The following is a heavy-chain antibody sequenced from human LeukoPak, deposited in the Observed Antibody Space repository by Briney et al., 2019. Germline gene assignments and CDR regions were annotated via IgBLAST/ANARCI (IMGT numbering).Heavy chain of an antibody. V-gene: IGHV3-48*03. Sequence: PGGSLRLSCAASGFTFSSYEMNWVRQAPGKGLEWVSYISSSGSTIYYADSVKGRFTTSRDNAKNSLYLQMNSLRAEDTAVYYCATNPNSYYYGSGSYYLNDYWGQGTLVTVSS. CDR2: ISSSGSTI. J-gene: IGHJ4*02. CDR1: GFTFSSYE. D-gene: IGHD3-10*01. CDR3: ATNPNSYYYGSGSYYLNDY.